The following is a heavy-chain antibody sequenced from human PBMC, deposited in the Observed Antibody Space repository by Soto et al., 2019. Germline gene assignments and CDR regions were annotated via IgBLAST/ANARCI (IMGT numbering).Heavy chain of an antibody. J-gene: IGHJ4*02. V-gene: IGHV3-30*18. CDR3: AKDRVAQLSFFDY. CDR1: GFTFSSYG. D-gene: IGHD3-3*02. CDR2: ISYDGSNK. Sequence: GGSLRLSCAASGFTFSSYGMHWVRQAPGKGLEWVAVISYDGSNKYYADSVKGRFTISRDNSKNTLYLQMNSLRAEDTAVYYCAKDRVAQLSFFDYWGQGTLVTVSS.